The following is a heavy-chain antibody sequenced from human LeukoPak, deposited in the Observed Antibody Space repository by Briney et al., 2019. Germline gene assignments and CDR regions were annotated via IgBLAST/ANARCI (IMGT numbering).Heavy chain of an antibody. J-gene: IGHJ3*01. CDR1: GYSFTSYG. Sequence: ASVKVSCKSSGYSFTSYGITWVRQAHGQGLEWMGWISALNGNTDYAQKLQGRVTVTTDTSTNTAYMELRSLRSDDTAVYYCTRGVRALDRKSGSYDAFDVWGQGTMVTVSS. D-gene: IGHD1-26*01. V-gene: IGHV1-18*01. CDR3: TRGVRALDRKSGSYDAFDV. CDR2: ISALNGNT.